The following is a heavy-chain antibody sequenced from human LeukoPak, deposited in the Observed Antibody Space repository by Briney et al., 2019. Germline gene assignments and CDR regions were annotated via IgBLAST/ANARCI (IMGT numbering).Heavy chain of an antibody. J-gene: IGHJ4*02. V-gene: IGHV3-33*01. Sequence: GRSLRLSCAASGFTFSSYGMHWVRQAPGKGLEWVAVIWYDGSNKYYADSVKGRFTISRDNSKNPLYLQMNSLRAEDTAVYYCARDRFLDTAMVTGSPGIPPDYWGQGALVTVSS. CDR2: IWYDGSNK. CDR1: GFTFSSYG. CDR3: ARDRFLDTAMVTGSPGIPPDY. D-gene: IGHD5-18*01.